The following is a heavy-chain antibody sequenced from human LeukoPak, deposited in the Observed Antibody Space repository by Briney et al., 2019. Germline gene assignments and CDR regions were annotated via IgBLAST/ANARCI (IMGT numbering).Heavy chain of an antibody. CDR1: DYSISSNHY. D-gene: IGHD6-19*01. Sequence: SETLSLTCSVSDYSISSNHYWGWVRQPPGKGLEWIGHVYHGGSIYYNPSLKSRVTISLDTSKNQFSLRLSSLTAADTALYYCARTTVTGTRYQFDHWGTGTLVTVSS. V-gene: IGHV4-38-2*02. CDR3: ARTTVTGTRYQFDH. CDR2: VYHGGSI. J-gene: IGHJ4*02.